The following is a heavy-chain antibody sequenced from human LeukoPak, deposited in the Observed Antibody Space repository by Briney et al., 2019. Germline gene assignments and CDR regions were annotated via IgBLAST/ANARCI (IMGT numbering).Heavy chain of an antibody. Sequence: PSETLSLTCAVYGGSFSGYYWSWIRQPPGKGLEWIGEINHSGSTNYNPSLKSRVTISVDTSKNQFSLKLSSVTAADTAVYYCASGLVIAAAFDYWGQGTLVTVSS. CDR3: ASGLVIAAAFDY. D-gene: IGHD6-13*01. J-gene: IGHJ4*02. CDR1: GGSFSGYY. CDR2: INHSGST. V-gene: IGHV4-34*01.